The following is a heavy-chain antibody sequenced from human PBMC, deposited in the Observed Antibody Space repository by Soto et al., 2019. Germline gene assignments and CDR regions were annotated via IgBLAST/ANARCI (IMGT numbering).Heavy chain of an antibody. Sequence: PGQSLRLSCAASGFTFSSYGMHWVRQAPGKGLEWGAVISYDGNNKYYADSVKRRFTISRDNSKNTLYLQMNSLRAEDTAVYYCAKDVPLTHYYHSSGYPAYRGQGTLVTVST. CDR3: AKDVPLTHYYHSSGYPAY. CDR2: ISYDGNNK. J-gene: IGHJ4*02. D-gene: IGHD3-22*01. V-gene: IGHV3-30*18. CDR1: GFTFSSYG.